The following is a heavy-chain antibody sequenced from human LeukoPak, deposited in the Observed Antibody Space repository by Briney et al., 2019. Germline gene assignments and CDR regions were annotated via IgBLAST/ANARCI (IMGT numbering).Heavy chain of an antibody. CDR3: ARLRCGRVRCLKSQFYSGLDV. Sequence: GESLKISCQGFEYNFANYWIAWVRQMPGKGLEWNWVIWPADSTTEYSPPFQCQVTISADQSINTASLHWSGLEASATAMYYCARLRCGRVRCLKSQFYSGLDVWGQGTTVTVSS. CDR2: IWPADSTT. CDR1: EYNFANYW. D-gene: IGHD4/OR15-4a*01. V-gene: IGHV5-51*01. J-gene: IGHJ6*02.